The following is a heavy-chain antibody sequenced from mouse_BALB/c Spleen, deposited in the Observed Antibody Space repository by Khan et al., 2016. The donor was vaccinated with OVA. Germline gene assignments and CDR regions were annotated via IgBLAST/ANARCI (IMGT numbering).Heavy chain of an antibody. Sequence: VELVESGPGLVAPSQSLSITCTVSGFSLSNYGIHWVRQPPGKGLEWLGVIWTGGITNYNSALMSRLIISKDNSKSQVFLKMNRLQTDDTAIYYWARAYDYNIGGFDYWGQGTLVTVSA. J-gene: IGHJ3*01. CDR2: IWTGGIT. CDR1: GFSLSNYG. D-gene: IGHD2-4*01. V-gene: IGHV2-9*02. CDR3: ARAYDYNIGGFDY.